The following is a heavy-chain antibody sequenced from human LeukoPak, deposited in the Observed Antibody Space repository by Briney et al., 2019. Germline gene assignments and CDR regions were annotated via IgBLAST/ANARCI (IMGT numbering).Heavy chain of an antibody. Sequence: TGGSLRLSCAASGFTFSSYWMHWVRQAQGRGWGWVQRINSDGSSTSYADSVKGRFTISRDNAKNTLYLQMNSLRAEDTAVYYCARVTSSGFYDAFDIWGQGTMVTVSS. CDR2: INSDGSST. D-gene: IGHD6-19*01. CDR1: GFTFSSYW. CDR3: ARVTSSGFYDAFDI. V-gene: IGHV3-74*01. J-gene: IGHJ3*02.